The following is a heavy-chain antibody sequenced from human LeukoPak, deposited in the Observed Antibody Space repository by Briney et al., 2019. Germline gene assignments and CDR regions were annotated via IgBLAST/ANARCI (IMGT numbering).Heavy chain of an antibody. CDR2: IDSTSAYK. Sequence: GGSLRLSCAASGFTFSSSSMNWVRQAPGKGLEWVSYIDSTSAYKLYTGSVEGRFTISRDNAKNSLYLQMNSLRAEDTAVYYCARDTSGSYSITYFDYWGHGALATVSA. D-gene: IGHD3-10*01. CDR1: GFTFSSSS. CDR3: ARDTSGSYSITYFDY. V-gene: IGHV3-21*01. J-gene: IGHJ4*01.